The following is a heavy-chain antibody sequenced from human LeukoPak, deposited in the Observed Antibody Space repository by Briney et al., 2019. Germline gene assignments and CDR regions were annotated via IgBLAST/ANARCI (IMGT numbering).Heavy chain of an antibody. CDR3: ARQLGYCSSTSCYADKVDC. Sequence: SETLSLTCTVSGGSIRSSSYYWGWIRQPPGKGLEWIGSIYYSGSTYSNPSLKSRVTISVDTSKNQFSLKLSSVTAADTAVYYCARQLGYCSSTSCYADKVDCWGQGTLVTVSS. CDR1: GGSIRSSSYY. D-gene: IGHD2-2*01. V-gene: IGHV4-39*01. CDR2: IYYSGST. J-gene: IGHJ4*02.